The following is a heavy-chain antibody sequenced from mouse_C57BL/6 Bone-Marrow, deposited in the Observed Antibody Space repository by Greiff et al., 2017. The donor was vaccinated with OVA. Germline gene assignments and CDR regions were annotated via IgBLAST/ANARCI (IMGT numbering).Heavy chain of an antibody. CDR2: IWTGGGT. V-gene: IGHV2-9-1*01. CDR3: DRNHGNWDVDYAMDY. D-gene: IGHD4-1*01. CDR1: GFSLTSYA. Sequence: QVQLKQSGPGLVAPSQSLSITCTVSGFSLTSYAISWVRQPPGKGLEWLGVIWTGGGTNYNSDLKSKLSISKDNSKSQVFLKMNSLQTDDTARYYCDRNHGNWDVDYAMDYWGQGTSVTVSS. J-gene: IGHJ4*01.